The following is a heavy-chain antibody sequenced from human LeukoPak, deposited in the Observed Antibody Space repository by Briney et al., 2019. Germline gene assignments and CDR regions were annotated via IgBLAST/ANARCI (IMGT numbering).Heavy chain of an antibody. V-gene: IGHV3-49*03. Sequence: GGSLRLSCTASGFTLGDYAMSWFRQAPGKGLEWVGFIRSKTYGGTTEYAASVKGRFTISRDDFKSVAYLQMNSLKTEDTAVYYCSRVLSRGMTFYYYYGMDVWGQGTTVTVSS. CDR2: IRSKTYGGTT. D-gene: IGHD2/OR15-2a*01. CDR3: SRVLSRGMTFYYYYGMDV. J-gene: IGHJ6*02. CDR1: GFTLGDYA.